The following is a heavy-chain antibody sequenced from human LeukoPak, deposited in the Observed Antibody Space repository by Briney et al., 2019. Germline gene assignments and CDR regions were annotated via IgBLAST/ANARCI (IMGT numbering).Heavy chain of an antibody. CDR1: GFTFSSYG. D-gene: IGHD6-6*01. CDR3: EKLPLDSSSSDY. V-gene: IGHV3-30*02. Sequence: PGGSLRLSCAASGFTFSSYGMHWVRQAPGKGLEWVAFIRYDGSNKYYADSVKGRFTISRDNSKNTLYLQMNSLRAEDTAVYYCEKLPLDSSSSDYWGQGTLVTVSS. CDR2: IRYDGSNK. J-gene: IGHJ4*02.